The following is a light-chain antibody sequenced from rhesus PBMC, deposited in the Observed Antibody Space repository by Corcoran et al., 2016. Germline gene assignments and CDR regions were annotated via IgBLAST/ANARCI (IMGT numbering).Light chain of an antibody. Sequence: DIQMTQSPSSLSASVGDRVTITCRASENVNNFLNWYQQKQGKAPKLLIYKASSLTGGVPSRFSGSGAGTDYTFTISGLQPEDVATYYCQHGYGTPLTFGGGTKVELK. CDR3: QHGYGTPLT. CDR1: ENVNNF. V-gene: IGKV1-74*01. J-gene: IGKJ4*01. CDR2: KAS.